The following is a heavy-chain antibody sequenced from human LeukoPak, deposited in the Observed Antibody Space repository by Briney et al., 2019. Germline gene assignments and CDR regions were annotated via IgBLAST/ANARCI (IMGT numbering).Heavy chain of an antibody. D-gene: IGHD4-11*01. CDR3: AREGRDGAYDYRLDY. CDR2: ISYDGSNK. J-gene: IGHJ4*02. Sequence: GGSLRLSCAASGFTFSDYWMHWVRQAPGKGLEWVAVISYDGSNKYYADSVKGRFTISRDNSKNTLYLQMNSLRAEDTAVYYCAREGRDGAYDYRLDYWGQGTLVTVSS. CDR1: GFTFSDYW. V-gene: IGHV3-30-3*01.